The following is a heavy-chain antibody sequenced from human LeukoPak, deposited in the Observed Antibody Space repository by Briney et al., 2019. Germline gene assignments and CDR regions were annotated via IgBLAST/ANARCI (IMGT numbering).Heavy chain of an antibody. CDR3: ARGAAAAMVRGYAFDI. CDR2: IYSGGST. Sequence: GGSLRLSCAASGFTVSSNYMSWVRQAPGKGLEWVSVIYSGGSTYYADSVKGRFTISRDNSKNTLYLQMNSLRAEDTAVYYCARGAAAAMVRGYAFDIWGQGTMVTVSS. V-gene: IGHV3-66*01. J-gene: IGHJ3*02. D-gene: IGHD3-10*01. CDR1: GFTVSSNY.